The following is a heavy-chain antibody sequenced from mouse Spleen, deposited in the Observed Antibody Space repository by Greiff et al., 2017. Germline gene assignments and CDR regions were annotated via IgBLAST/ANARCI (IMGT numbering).Heavy chain of an antibody. CDR2: IYPRSGNT. CDR3: ARHYGGGYYYAMDY. Sequence: QVQLKESGAELARPGASVKLSCKASGYTFTSYGISWVKQRTGQGLEWIGEIYPRSGNTYYNEKFKGKATLTADKSSSTAYMELRSLTSEDSAVYFCARHYGGGYYYAMDYWGQGTSVTVSS. CDR1: GYTFTSYG. D-gene: IGHD1-1*02. J-gene: IGHJ4*01. V-gene: IGHV1-81*01.